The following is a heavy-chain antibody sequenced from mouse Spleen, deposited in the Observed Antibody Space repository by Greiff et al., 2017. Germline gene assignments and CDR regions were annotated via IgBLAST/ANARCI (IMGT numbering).Heavy chain of an antibody. J-gene: IGHJ2*01. V-gene: IGHV1-76*01. CDR1: GYTFTDYY. CDR3: ARSGYGYDYFDY. CDR2: IYPGSGNT. D-gene: IGHD1-2*01. Sequence: QVQLKQSGAELVRPGASVKLSCKASGYTFTDYYINWVKQRPGQGLEWIARIYPGSGNTYYNEKFKGKATLTAEKSSSTAYMQLSSLTSEDSAVYFCARSGYGYDYFDYWGQGTTLTVSS.